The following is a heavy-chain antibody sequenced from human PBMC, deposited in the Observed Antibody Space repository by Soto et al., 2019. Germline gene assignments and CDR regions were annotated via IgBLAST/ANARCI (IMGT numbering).Heavy chain of an antibody. CDR2: IIPIFGTA. J-gene: IGHJ5*02. CDR1: IGTFRNYA. CDR3: ARNLDTAMAPNWFDP. Sequence: SLDVSCPASIGTFRNYALIWVRQDPGQGLEWMGGIIPIFGTANYAQKFQGRVTITADESTSTAYMELSSLRSEDTAVYYCARNLDTAMAPNWFDPWGQGTLVTVSS. D-gene: IGHD5-18*01. V-gene: IGHV1-69*13.